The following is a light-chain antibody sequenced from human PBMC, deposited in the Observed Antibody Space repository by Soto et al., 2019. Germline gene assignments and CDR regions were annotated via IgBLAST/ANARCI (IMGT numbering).Light chain of an antibody. CDR3: CSYAGTTTLV. Sequence: QSALTQPASVSGSPGQSITISCTGTSSDVGSYGLVSWYQQHPGKAPKLMIYEVRKRPSGVSYRFSGSKSGNTASLTISGLQAEDEADYYCCSYAGTTTLVFGGGTKVTVL. CDR1: SSDVGSYGL. J-gene: IGLJ2*01. V-gene: IGLV2-23*02. CDR2: EVR.